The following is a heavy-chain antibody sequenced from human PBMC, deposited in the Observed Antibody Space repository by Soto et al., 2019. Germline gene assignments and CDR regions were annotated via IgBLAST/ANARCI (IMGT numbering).Heavy chain of an antibody. V-gene: IGHV4-31*03. CDR1: GGSISSGGHY. Sequence: SETLSLTCTVSGGSISSGGHYWSWIRRHPGKGLEWIGYIYYSGSTYYNPSLKSRITISVDTSKNQFSLKLSSVTAADTAVYYCVRGIGGYFHYWGQGSLVTVSS. J-gene: IGHJ4*02. CDR2: IYYSGST. D-gene: IGHD3-3*01. CDR3: VRGIGGYFHY.